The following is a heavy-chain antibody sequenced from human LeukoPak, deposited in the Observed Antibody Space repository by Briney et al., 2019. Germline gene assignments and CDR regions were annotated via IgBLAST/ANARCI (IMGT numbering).Heavy chain of an antibody. D-gene: IGHD6-13*01. CDR2: IYYSGST. V-gene: IGHV4-39*07. J-gene: IGHJ6*03. CDR3: ARAGNCESSSWYGQCYYYYYMDV. Sequence: PSETLSLTCTVSGGSISSSSYYWGWICQPPGKGLEWIGSIYYSGSTYYNPSLKSRVTISVDTSKNQFSLKLSSVTAADTAVYYCARAGNCESSSWYGQCYYYYYMDVWGKGTTVTVSS. CDR1: GGSISSSSYY.